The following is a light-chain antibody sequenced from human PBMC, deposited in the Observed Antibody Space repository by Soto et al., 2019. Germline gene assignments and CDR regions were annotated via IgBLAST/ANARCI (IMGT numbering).Light chain of an antibody. J-gene: IGKJ3*01. CDR3: QQYDNLPIT. V-gene: IGKV1-33*01. CDR1: QDISNY. Sequence: DIQMTQSPSSLSASVGDRVTITCQASQDISNYLNWYQHKPGKAPKLLIYDASNLETGVPSRFSGSGSGTDFTFTISSLQPEDIATYYCQQYDNLPITFGPGTKVD. CDR2: DAS.